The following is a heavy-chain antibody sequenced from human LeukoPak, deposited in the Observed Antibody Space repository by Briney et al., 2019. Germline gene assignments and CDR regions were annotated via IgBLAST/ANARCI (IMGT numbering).Heavy chain of an antibody. CDR2: IKQDGSKK. CDR1: GFPFSSYW. CDR3: ATGYYRLDY. J-gene: IGHJ4*02. V-gene: IGHV3-7*01. D-gene: IGHD2-15*01. Sequence: TGGSLRLSCVASGFPFSSYWMTWVRQAPGKGLEWVANIKQDGSKKSYVDSVKGRFTISRDNAKNSLYLQMNSLRAEDTAVYYCATGYYRLDYWGQGTLVTVSS.